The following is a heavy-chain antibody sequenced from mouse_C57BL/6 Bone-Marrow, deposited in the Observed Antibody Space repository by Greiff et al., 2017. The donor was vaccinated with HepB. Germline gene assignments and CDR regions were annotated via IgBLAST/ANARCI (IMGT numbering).Heavy chain of an antibody. D-gene: IGHD1-1*01. J-gene: IGHJ1*03. CDR1: GYSITSGYY. V-gene: IGHV3-6*01. CDR2: ISYDGSN. Sequence: EVQLVESGPGLVKPSQSLSLTCSVTGYSITSGYYWNWIRQFPGNKLEWMGYISYDGSNNYNPSLKNRISITRDTSKNQFFLKLNSVTTEDTATYYCAREASHGSSYKWYFDVWGTGTTVTVSS. CDR3: AREASHGSSYKWYFDV.